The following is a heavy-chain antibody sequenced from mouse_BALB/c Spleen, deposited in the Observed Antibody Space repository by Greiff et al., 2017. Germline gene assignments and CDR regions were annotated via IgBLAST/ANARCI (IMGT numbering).Heavy chain of an antibody. CDR2: IYPGSGNT. CDR1: GYTFTDYY. D-gene: IGHD1-1*01. J-gene: IGHJ4*01. Sequence: QVQLQQSGAELARPGASVKLSCKASGYTFTDYYINWVKQRTGQGLEWIGEIYPGSGNTYYNEKFKGKATLTADKSSSTAYMQLSSLTSEDSAVYFCARYTTVVAPDYAMDYWGQGTSVTVSS. V-gene: IGHV1-77*01. CDR3: ARYTTVVAPDYAMDY.